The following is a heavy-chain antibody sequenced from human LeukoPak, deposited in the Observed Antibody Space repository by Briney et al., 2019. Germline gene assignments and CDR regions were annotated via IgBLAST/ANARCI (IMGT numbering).Heavy chain of an antibody. CDR3: ARASSSGYLYYYYGMDV. CDR2: INHSGST. V-gene: IGHV4-34*01. D-gene: IGHD3-22*01. Sequence: TSETLSLTCAVYGGSFSGYYWSWIRQPPGKGLEWIGEINHSGSTNYNPSLKSRVTISVDPSKNQFSLKLSSVTAADTAVYYCARASSSGYLYYYYGMDVWGQGTTVTVSS. CDR1: GGSFSGYY. J-gene: IGHJ6*02.